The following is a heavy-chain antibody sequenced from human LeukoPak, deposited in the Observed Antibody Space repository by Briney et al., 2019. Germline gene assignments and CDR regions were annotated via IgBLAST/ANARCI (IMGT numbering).Heavy chain of an antibody. CDR3: ARVRFFGEPGRKTHYYGMDV. CDR2: IGTLGDT. J-gene: IGHJ6*02. V-gene: IGHV3-13*01. Sequence: GGSLRLSCAASGFTISTYDMHWVRQVTGKGLEWVSGIGTLGDTYYPGSVEGRFTISRENAKNSLYLQMNSLRAGDTAVYHCARVRFFGEPGRKTHYYGMDVWGQGTTVTVSS. D-gene: IGHD3-10*01. CDR1: GFTISTYD.